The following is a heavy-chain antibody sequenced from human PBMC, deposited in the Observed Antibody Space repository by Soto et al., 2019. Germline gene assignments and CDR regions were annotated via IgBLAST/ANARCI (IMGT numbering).Heavy chain of an antibody. CDR2: IDHSGST. J-gene: IGHJ4*02. CDR1: CSSIPRRSYS. V-gene: IGHV4-30-2*01. D-gene: IGHD3-10*01. Sequence: TLSLTCAILCSSIPRRSYSWSSNRQPPGKGLEWIGYIDHSGSTYYNPSLKSRVTISVDTSKNQLSLKLSSVTAADTAVYYCARDPSGSGPNFDYWGQGALVTVS. CDR3: ARDPSGSGPNFDY.